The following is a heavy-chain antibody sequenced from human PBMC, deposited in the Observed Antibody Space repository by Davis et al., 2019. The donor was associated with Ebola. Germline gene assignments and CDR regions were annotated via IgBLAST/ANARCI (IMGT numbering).Heavy chain of an antibody. CDR3: ARDVTIFGVVIQGRYYYGMDV. Sequence: SVKVSCKASGGTFSSYAISWVRHAPGQGLEWMGGIIPIFGTANYAQKFQGRVTITADKSTSTAYMEMSSLRSEDTAVYYCARDVTIFGVVIQGRYYYGMDVWGQGTTVTVSS. J-gene: IGHJ6*02. V-gene: IGHV1-69*06. D-gene: IGHD3-3*01. CDR2: IIPIFGTA. CDR1: GGTFSSYA.